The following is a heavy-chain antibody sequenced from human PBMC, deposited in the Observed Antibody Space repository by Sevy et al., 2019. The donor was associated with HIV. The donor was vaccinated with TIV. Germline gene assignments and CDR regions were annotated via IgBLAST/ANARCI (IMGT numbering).Heavy chain of an antibody. D-gene: IGHD3-22*01. CDR2: ISGSGGST. V-gene: IGHV3-23*01. CDR1: GFTFSSDA. CDR3: AKDPYYYDTSGYPDVYFDL. Sequence: GGSLRLSCAASGFTFSSDAMSWVLQAPGKALEWVSAISGSGGSTYYADSVKGRFTISRDNSKNTLHLQMNSLRAEDTAVYYCAKDPYYYDTSGYPDVYFDLWGRGTLVTVSS. J-gene: IGHJ2*01.